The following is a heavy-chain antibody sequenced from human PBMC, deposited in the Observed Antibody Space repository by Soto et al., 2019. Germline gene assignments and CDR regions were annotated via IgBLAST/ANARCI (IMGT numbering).Heavy chain of an antibody. Sequence: QVQLVQSGAEVKKPGASVKVSCKASGYTFTSYDINWVRQATGQGLEWMGWMNPNSGNTGYAQKFQGRVTMTRNTSISTAYMEMSSLRDENTAGYYCAREQRVRRFDPWGQGSLVTVSS. CDR3: AREQRVRRFDP. J-gene: IGHJ5*02. CDR1: GYTFTSYD. D-gene: IGHD6-13*01. CDR2: MNPNSGNT. V-gene: IGHV1-8*01.